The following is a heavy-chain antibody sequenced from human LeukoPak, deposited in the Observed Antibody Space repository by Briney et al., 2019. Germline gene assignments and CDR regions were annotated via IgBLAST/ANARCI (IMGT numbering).Heavy chain of an antibody. V-gene: IGHV3-53*01. D-gene: IGHD2-15*01. J-gene: IGHJ4*02. CDR2: MHSDGRT. Sequence: PGGSLRLSCAASGFSVSNNYMNWVRQASGKGLEWVSVMHSDGRTFYADSVKGRFTISRDKSKNMFYLQMDSLRAEDTAVYFCAREDGYCSGGNCYSYFDSWGQGTLVTVSS. CDR3: AREDGYCSGGNCYSYFDS. CDR1: GFSVSNNY.